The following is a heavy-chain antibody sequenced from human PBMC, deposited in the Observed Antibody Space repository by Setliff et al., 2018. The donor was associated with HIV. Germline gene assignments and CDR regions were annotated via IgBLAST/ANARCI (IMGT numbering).Heavy chain of an antibody. J-gene: IGHJ6*03. D-gene: IGHD3-9*01. V-gene: IGHV4-61*09. Sequence: SETLSLTCTVSGGSISSGSYYWTWIRQPAGKGLEWIGHIYTTGSTNYNPSLKSRVTMSVDTSKNQFSLNLRSVTAADTAVYYCARQRDFDWLLQNYYYMDVWGKGATVTVSS. CDR3: ARQRDFDWLLQNYYYMDV. CDR2: IYTTGST. CDR1: GGSISSGSYY.